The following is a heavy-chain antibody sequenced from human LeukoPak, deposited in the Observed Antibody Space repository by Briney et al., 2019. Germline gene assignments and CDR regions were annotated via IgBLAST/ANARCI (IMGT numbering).Heavy chain of an antibody. CDR2: TRNKANSYTT. CDR3: AKNLIGFYYGSRNYHKALDY. D-gene: IGHD3-10*01. J-gene: IGHJ4*02. V-gene: IGHV3-72*01. CDR1: GFTFSDHY. Sequence: PGGSLRLSSAASGFTFSDHYMDWVRQAPGKGLEWVGRTRNKANSYTTEYAASVKGRFTISRDDSKNSLYLQMNSLRAEDTAVYYCAKNLIGFYYGSRNYHKALDYWGQGTLVTVSS.